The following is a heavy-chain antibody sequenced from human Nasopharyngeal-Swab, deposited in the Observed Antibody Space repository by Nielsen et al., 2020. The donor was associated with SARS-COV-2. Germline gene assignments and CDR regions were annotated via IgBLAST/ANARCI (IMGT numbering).Heavy chain of an antibody. D-gene: IGHD3-3*01. CDR3: ARDGLDYDFWSAYFMDV. CDR1: GFTFSNYN. J-gene: IGHJ6*02. CDR2: ISSSSSYI. Sequence: GGSLRLSCAASGFTFSNYNMNWVRQAPGKGLEWVSSISSSSSYIFYADSVKGRFTISGDNAENSLYLQMNSLRAEDTAVYYCARDGLDYDFWSAYFMDVWGQGTTVTVSS. V-gene: IGHV3-21*01.